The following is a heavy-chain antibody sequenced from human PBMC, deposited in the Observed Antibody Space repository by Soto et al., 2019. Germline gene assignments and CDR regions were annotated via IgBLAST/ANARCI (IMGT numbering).Heavy chain of an antibody. CDR3: AKDFGRTVTTGTDY. CDR1: GFTFSSYA. CDR2: ISGSGGST. Sequence: PGGSLRLSCAASGFTFSSYAMSWVRQAPGKGLEWVSAISGSGGSTYYADSVKGRFTISRDNSKNTLYLQMNSLRAEDTAVYYCAKDFGRTVTTGTDYWGQGTLVTVSS. J-gene: IGHJ4*02. D-gene: IGHD4-17*01. V-gene: IGHV3-23*01.